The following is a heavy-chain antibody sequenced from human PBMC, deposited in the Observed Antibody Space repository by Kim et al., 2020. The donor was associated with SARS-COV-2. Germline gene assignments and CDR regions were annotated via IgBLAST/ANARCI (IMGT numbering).Heavy chain of an antibody. CDR1: GFTFSSYW. CDR3: ARDGGVTEGFWGNYYGMDV. CDR2: IKQDGSDK. J-gene: IGHJ6*02. V-gene: IGHV3-7*03. D-gene: IGHD2-8*02. Sequence: GGSLRLSCAASGFTFSSYWMNWVRQAPGKGLEWVANIKQDGSDKYYLDSVKGRFTISRDNARNTLYLLMNSLTDEDTAVYYCARDGGVTEGFWGNYYGMDVWGQGTTVTVSS.